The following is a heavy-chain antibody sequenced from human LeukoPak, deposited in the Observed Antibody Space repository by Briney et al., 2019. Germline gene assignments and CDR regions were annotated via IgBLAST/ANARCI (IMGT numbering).Heavy chain of an antibody. D-gene: IGHD2-8*02. Sequence: GGSLRLSCAASGFTFSHFWMSWVRQAPGKGLEWVSAISGSGASTYYADSVKGRFTISRDNSKNTLSLQMNSLRAEDTAVYHCAKGLVGTEYFQHWGQGTLVTVSS. CDR2: ISGSGAST. V-gene: IGHV3-23*01. CDR3: AKGLVGTEYFQH. CDR1: GFTFSHFW. J-gene: IGHJ1*01.